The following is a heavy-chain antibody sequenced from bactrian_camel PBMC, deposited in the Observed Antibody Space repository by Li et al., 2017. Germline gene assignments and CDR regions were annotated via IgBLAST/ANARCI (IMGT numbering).Heavy chain of an antibody. Sequence: VQLVESGGGSVQAGGSLRLSCVVSGYTKSGYTMGWFRQAPEKEREGVAALDDKGATTYADSVKGRFTISQDNAKYTLYLQMDGLRPEDTGTYYCAAAAVPTQYCLSGYFPPGNVGYWGQGTQVTVS. CDR2: LDDKGAT. CDR3: AAAAVPTQYCLSGYFPPGNVGY. D-gene: IGHD1*01. J-gene: IGHJ4*01. V-gene: IGHV3S57*01. CDR1: GYTKSGYT.